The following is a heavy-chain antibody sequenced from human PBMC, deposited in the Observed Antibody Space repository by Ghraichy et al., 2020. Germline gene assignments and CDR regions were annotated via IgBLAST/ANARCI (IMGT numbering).Heavy chain of an antibody. CDR3: AKGGSGSYSGQGFEY. Sequence: GGSLRLSCAVSGFTFSSYGMHWVRQAPGKGLEWVAFISHDGSYKDYADSVRGRFTISRDNSKNTLDLQMNSLRVEGTAVYYCAKGGSGSYSGQGFEYWGQGTLVTVSS. D-gene: IGHD3-10*01. V-gene: IGHV3-30*18. J-gene: IGHJ4*02. CDR2: ISHDGSYK. CDR1: GFTFSSYG.